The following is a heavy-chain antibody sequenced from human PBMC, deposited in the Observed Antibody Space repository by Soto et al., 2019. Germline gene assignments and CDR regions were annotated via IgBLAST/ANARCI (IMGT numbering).Heavy chain of an antibody. CDR3: ARAVHVTPNWFDP. CDR2: IYSRGST. D-gene: IGHD6-6*01. Sequence: QVQLQESGPGLVKPSQTLSLTCTVSGDSIGSGDDYWAWIRQCPGEGLEWIGHIYSRGSTSYNPSLKSRPSISLDMSQNQFSLMLTSVTAADTAVYYCARAVHVTPNWFDPWGQGTLVTVSS. V-gene: IGHV4-31*03. J-gene: IGHJ5*02. CDR1: GDSIGSGDDY.